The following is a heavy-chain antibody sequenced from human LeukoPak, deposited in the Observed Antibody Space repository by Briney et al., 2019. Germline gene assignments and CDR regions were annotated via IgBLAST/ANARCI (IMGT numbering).Heavy chain of an antibody. J-gene: IGHJ6*03. CDR3: ARDYTRMVIVSYYMDV. V-gene: IGHV3-73*01. D-gene: IGHD3-9*01. CDR1: GFTFSGSA. CDR2: IRSKANSYAT. Sequence: GGSLRLSCAASGFTFSGSAMHWVRQASGKGLEWVGRIRSKANSYATAYAASVKGRFTISRDDSKNTAYLQMNSLRAEDTAVYYCARDYTRMVIVSYYMDVWGKGTTVTVSS.